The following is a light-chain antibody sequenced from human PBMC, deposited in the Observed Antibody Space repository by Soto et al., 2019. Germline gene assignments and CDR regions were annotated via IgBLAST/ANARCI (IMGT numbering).Light chain of an antibody. J-gene: IGLJ2*01. CDR2: SNT. CDR1: SSNTGAGYD. Sequence: QSVLTQPPSVSGAPGQRVTISCTGSSSNTGAGYDVHWYQQIPGTAPKLLIYSNTIRPSGVPDRFSGSKSGTSASLAITGLQAEDEADYYCQSYDRSLSGSRVVFGGGTKLTVL. V-gene: IGLV1-40*01. CDR3: QSYDRSLSGSRVV.